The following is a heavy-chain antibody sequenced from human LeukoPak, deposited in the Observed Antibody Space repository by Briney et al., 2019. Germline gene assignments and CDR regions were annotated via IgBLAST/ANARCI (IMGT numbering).Heavy chain of an antibody. Sequence: PGGSLRLSCAASGFTFSSYGMHWVRQAPGKGLEWVAVISYDGSNKYYADSVKGRFTISRDNSRNTLYLQMNSLRAEDTAVYYCAKAVATSYYYYYGMDVWGQGTTVTVSS. CDR1: GFTFSSYG. CDR2: ISYDGSNK. D-gene: IGHD5-24*01. J-gene: IGHJ6*02. V-gene: IGHV3-30*18. CDR3: AKAVATSYYYYYGMDV.